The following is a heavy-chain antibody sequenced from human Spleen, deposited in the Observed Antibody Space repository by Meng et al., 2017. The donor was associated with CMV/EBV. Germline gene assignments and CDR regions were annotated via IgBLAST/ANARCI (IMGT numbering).Heavy chain of an antibody. CDR2: ISWNSGSI. CDR1: GFTFDDYA. V-gene: IGHV3-9*01. J-gene: IGHJ5*02. CDR3: ARGIAQNWFDP. Sequence: SLKISCAASGFTFDDYAMHWVRQAPGKGLEWVSGISWNSGSIGYADSVKGRFTISRDNAKNSLYLQMNSLRAEDTAVYYCARGIAQNWFDPWGQGTLVTVSS.